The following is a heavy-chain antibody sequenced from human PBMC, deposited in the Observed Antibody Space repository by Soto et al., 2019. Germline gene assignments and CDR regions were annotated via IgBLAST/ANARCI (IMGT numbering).Heavy chain of an antibody. D-gene: IGHD2-21*01. J-gene: IGHJ6*02. CDR2: IYWNDDR. CDR3: IYGRASWDYHGLDV. V-gene: IGHV2-5*01. CDR1: GFSLTTGGVG. Sequence: QFTLKESGPTLVKPTQTLTLTCTFSGFSLTTGGVGVGWIRQPPGRSLEWLAVIYWNDDRRRSPSLENRLTITKDTSKNQVVLTMTNMDPVDTATSYCIYGRASWDYHGLDVWGQGTPVTVSS.